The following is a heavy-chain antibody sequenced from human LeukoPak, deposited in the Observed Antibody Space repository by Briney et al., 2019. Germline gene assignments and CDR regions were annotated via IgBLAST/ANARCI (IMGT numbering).Heavy chain of an antibody. CDR1: GFTFSDHA. V-gene: IGHV3-30-3*01. D-gene: IGHD3-16*01. J-gene: IGHJ4*02. CDR3: ARDLGSYGWGNHFDY. Sequence: GRSLRLSCAASGFTFSDHAMHWVRQAPGKGLEWLGVISYDGNYNHYADSVKGRFTVSRDNSKNTVYLHMNSLKPEDTAVYYCARDLGSYGWGNHFDYWGQGTLATVSS. CDR2: ISYDGNYN.